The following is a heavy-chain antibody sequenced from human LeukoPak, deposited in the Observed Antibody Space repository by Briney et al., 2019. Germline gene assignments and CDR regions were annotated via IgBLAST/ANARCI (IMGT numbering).Heavy chain of an antibody. CDR1: GGSFSGYY. CDR3: ARDAAGWAAAVPFDY. D-gene: IGHD6-13*01. J-gene: IGHJ4*02. Sequence: PSETLSLTCAVYGGSFSGYYWSWIRQPPGKGLEWIGSIYYSGSTYYNPSLESRVTISVDTPKNQFSLKLSSVTAADTAVYYCARDAAGWAAAVPFDYWGQGTLVTVSS. CDR2: IYYSGST. V-gene: IGHV4-34*01.